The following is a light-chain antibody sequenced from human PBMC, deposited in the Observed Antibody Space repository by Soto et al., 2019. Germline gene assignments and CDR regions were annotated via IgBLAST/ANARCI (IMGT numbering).Light chain of an antibody. CDR2: EVS. CDR3: SSYTSSRTRV. Sequence: QSALTQPASVSGSPGQSITISCTGSNSDVGVYNYVSWYQQHPGKAPKLMIYEVSNRPSGVSNRFSGSKSGNTASLTISGLQAEDEADYYCSSYTSSRTRVFGGGTKVTVL. V-gene: IGLV2-14*01. CDR1: NSDVGVYNY. J-gene: IGLJ3*02.